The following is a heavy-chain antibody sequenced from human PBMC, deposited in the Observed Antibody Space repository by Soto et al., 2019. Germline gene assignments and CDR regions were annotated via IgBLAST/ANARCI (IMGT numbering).Heavy chain of an antibody. Sequence: GGSLRLSCAASGFTFSGSAMHWVRQASGKGLEWVGRIRSKANSYATAYAASVKGRFTISRDDSKNTAYLQMNSLKTEDTAVYYCTRRSPHDSSSFDYWGQGTLVTVSS. CDR2: IRSKANSYAT. CDR1: GFTFSGSA. J-gene: IGHJ4*02. D-gene: IGHD6-6*01. V-gene: IGHV3-73*01. CDR3: TRRSPHDSSSFDY.